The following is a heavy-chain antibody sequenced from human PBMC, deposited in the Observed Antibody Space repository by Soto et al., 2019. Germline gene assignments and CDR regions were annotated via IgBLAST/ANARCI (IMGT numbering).Heavy chain of an antibody. V-gene: IGHV4-39*07. Sequence: SETLSLTCTVSGGSISSSSYYWGWIRQPPGKGLEWIGSIYYSGSTYYNPSLKSRVTISVDTSKNQFFLKLSSVTAADTAVYYCARGELGYAFYYVDYWGQGTLVTVSS. CDR3: ARGELGYAFYYVDY. CDR2: IYYSGST. J-gene: IGHJ4*02. CDR1: GGSISSSSYY. D-gene: IGHD7-27*01.